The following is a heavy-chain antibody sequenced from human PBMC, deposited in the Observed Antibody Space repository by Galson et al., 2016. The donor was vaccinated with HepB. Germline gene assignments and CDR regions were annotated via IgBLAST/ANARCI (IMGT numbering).Heavy chain of an antibody. CDR2: IYYRGST. V-gene: IGHV4-39*01. CDR3: ATALAGGASFY. J-gene: IGHJ4*02. D-gene: IGHD1-26*01. Sequence: ETLSLTCTVPGASISTSSYYWGWIRQPPGKGLEWIGNIYYRGSTYYLPSLKSRVTISVDTSKNQFSLQLSSVTAADTAVYYCATALAGGASFYWGQGTLVTVST. CDR1: GASISTSSYY.